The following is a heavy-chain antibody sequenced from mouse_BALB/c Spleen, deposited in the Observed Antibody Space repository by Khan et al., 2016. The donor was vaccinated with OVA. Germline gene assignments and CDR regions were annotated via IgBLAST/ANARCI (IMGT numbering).Heavy chain of an antibody. CDR1: GYTFTNYW. CDR3: ARWATWYFDV. J-gene: IGHJ1*01. Sequence: QVQLQQSGGEVVRPGTSVKISCKASGYTFTNYWLGWVRQRPGHGLEWIGDIYPGGYFTNYNEQFKGKATLTVDTSSSPANMQLSSLTSEDSAVCFCARWATWYFDVWGAGTTVTVSS. CDR2: IYPGGYFT. V-gene: IGHV1-63*02. D-gene: IGHD3-1*01.